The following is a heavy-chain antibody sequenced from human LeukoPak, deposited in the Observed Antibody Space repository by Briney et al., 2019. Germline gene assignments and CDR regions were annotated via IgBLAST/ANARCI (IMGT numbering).Heavy chain of an antibody. CDR3: ARDTPIVGATNGLAY. CDR2: IIPIFGTA. Sequence: GASVKVSCKASGGTFSSYAISWVRQAPGQGLEWMGGIIPIFGTANYAQKFQGRVTITADESTSTAYMELSSLRSEDTAVYYCARDTPIVGATNGLAYRGQGTLVTVSS. J-gene: IGHJ4*02. V-gene: IGHV1-69*13. D-gene: IGHD1-26*01. CDR1: GGTFSSYA.